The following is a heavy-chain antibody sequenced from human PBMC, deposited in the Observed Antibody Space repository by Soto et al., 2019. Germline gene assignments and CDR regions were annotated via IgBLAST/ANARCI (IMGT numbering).Heavy chain of an antibody. CDR3: AKIKGYGDY. V-gene: IGHV3-30*18. J-gene: IGHJ4*02. CDR1: GLTFSSYG. CDR2: ISFDGSVK. Sequence: ESGGGVVQPGRSLRLSCAASGLTFSSYGMHWVRQAPGKGLEWVAVISFDGSVKYYADSVKGRITISRDNSKNTLYLQMISLSAEDTAVYYCAKIKGYGDYWGQGSLVTVSS. D-gene: IGHD5-12*01.